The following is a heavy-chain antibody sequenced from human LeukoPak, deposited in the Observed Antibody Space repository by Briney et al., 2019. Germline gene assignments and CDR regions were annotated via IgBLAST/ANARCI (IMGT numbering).Heavy chain of an antibody. CDR2: IYYSGST. CDR3: ARHAGGWYWYYFDY. V-gene: IGHV4-39*01. D-gene: IGHD6-19*01. Sequence: PSETLSLTRTVSGGSISSSSYYWGWIRQPPGQGLEWNVSIYYSGSTYYNPSLKSRVTISVYKSKNQFSLKLGSVTAADTAVYYCARHAGGWYWYYFDYWGQGTLVTVSS. CDR1: GGSISSSSYY. J-gene: IGHJ4*02.